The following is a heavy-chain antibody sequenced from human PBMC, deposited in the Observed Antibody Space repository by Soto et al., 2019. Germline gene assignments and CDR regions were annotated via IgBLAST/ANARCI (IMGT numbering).Heavy chain of an antibody. CDR1: GGSISSGDCY. Sequence: SETLSLTCTVSGGSISSGDCYWSWIRQPPGKGLEWIGYIYYSGSTYYNPSLKSRVTISVDTSKNQFSLKLSSVTAADTAVYYCARDIILSGGFDYCGQGTLVAVSS. CDR3: ARDIILSGGFDY. J-gene: IGHJ4*02. D-gene: IGHD3-10*01. V-gene: IGHV4-30-4*08. CDR2: IYYSGST.